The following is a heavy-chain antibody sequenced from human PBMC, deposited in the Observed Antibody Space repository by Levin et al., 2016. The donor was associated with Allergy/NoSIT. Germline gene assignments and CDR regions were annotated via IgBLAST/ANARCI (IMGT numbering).Heavy chain of an antibody. V-gene: IGHV3-30*04. CDR1: GFTFSSYA. CDR3: ARPGSDGYNSGAFDY. Sequence: GGSLRLSCAASGFTFSSYAMHWVRQVPGKGLEWVAVISYDGSNKYYADSVKGRFTISRDNSKNTVYLQMNSLRAEDTAVYYCARPGSDGYNSGAFDYWGQGTLVTVSS. D-gene: IGHD5-24*01. CDR2: ISYDGSNK. J-gene: IGHJ4*02.